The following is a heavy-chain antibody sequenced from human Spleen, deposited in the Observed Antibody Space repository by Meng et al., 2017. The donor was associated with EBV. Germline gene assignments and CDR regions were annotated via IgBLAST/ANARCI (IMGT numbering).Heavy chain of an antibody. D-gene: IGHD4/OR15-4a*01. J-gene: IGHJ1*01. CDR1: GFTFSNYW. Sequence: EVQLVESGGGFVQPGGSLRLSCAASGFTFSNYWMHWVRQAPGKGLVWVSRINSDGSRTTYADSVKGRFTISRDSAKNTLYLQMTSLRAEDTAVYYCARDAWFIGADSRYFQYWGQGTLVTVSS. CDR3: ARDAWFIGADSRYFQY. V-gene: IGHV3-74*01. CDR2: INSDGSRT.